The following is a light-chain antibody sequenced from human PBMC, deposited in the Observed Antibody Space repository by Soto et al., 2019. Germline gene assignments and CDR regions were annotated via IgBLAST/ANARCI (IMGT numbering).Light chain of an antibody. CDR3: LQHNSYPLT. CDR2: AAS. V-gene: IGKV3-15*01. Sequence: ISMTQSPPTLSVSPGGRVTLSCEASETISADLAWYHHRPGQAPRLLIYAASTRAPGVPARFSGSRSGTEFTLTISSLQPEDFATYYCLQHNSYPLTFGGGTKVDIK. J-gene: IGKJ4*01. CDR1: ETISAD.